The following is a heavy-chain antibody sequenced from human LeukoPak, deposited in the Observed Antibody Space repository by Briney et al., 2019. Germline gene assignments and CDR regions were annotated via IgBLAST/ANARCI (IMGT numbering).Heavy chain of an antibody. V-gene: IGHV4-4*07. J-gene: IGHJ4*02. Sequence: SETLSLTCTVSGGSISGYYWSWIRQPAGKGLEWIGRIYTSGSTNYNPSLKSRVSLSIDASENQFSLKLSSVTAADSAVYYCVRVVGIPVRPENYFDYWGQGTLVTVSS. D-gene: IGHD6-19*01. CDR3: VRVVGIPVRPENYFDY. CDR1: GGSISGYY. CDR2: IYTSGST.